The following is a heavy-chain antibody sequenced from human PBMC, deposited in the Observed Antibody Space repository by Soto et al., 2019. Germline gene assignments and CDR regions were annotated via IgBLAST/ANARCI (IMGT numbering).Heavy chain of an antibody. V-gene: IGHV4-4*02. Sequence: QVQLQESGPGLVKPSGTLSLTCAVSGGAISSSKWWSWVRQPPGKGLEWIGEIYQSGSTNYNPSLESRVRRSVDKSRNQVSLKLTSVSAADTAVYYCARASATIAAAAIFDYWGQGTLVTVSS. D-gene: IGHD6-13*01. CDR3: ARASATIAAAAIFDY. CDR2: IYQSGST. J-gene: IGHJ4*02. CDR1: GGAISSSKW.